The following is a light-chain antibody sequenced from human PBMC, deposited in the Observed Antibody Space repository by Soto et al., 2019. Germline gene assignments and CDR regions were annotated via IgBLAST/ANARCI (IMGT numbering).Light chain of an antibody. CDR2: GNS. J-gene: IGLJ2*01. CDR3: QSYDSSLSAVV. V-gene: IGLV1-40*01. Sequence: QSVLTQPPSVSGAPGQRVTISCTGSSSNIVAGYDVHWYQQLPGTAPKLLIYGNSNRPSEVPDRFSGSKSGTSASLAITGLQAEDEADYYCQSYDSSLSAVVFGGGTKLTVL. CDR1: SSNIVAGYD.